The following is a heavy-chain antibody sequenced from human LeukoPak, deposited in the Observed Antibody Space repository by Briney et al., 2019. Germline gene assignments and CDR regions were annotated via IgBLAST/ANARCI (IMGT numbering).Heavy chain of an antibody. CDR3: TSRVTTTNDN. V-gene: IGHV3-15*01. D-gene: IGHD4-17*01. Sequence: GGSLRLSCTASGFSFSNAWMNWVRQPPGNGLEWVGRIKTKAGGETTGYAASVKGRFTISRDDSKNTLYLQMNSLKTEDTAVYYCTSRVTTTNDNWGQGTLVTVSS. J-gene: IGHJ4*02. CDR2: IKTKAGGETT. CDR1: GFSFSNAW.